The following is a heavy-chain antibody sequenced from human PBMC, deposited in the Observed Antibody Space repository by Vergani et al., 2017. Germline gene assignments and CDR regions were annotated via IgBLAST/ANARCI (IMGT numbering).Heavy chain of an antibody. CDR2: IYSGGST. J-gene: IGHJ6*02. CDR1: GFTVSSNY. Sequence: EVQLVESGGGLVQPGGSLRLSCAASGFTVSSNYMSWVRQAPGKGLEWVSVIYSGGSTYYADSVKGRFTISRDNSKNTLYRQMNSLRAEDTAVYYCAGDYYDSSGFYGMDVWGQGTTVTVSS. V-gene: IGHV3-66*01. CDR3: AGDYYDSSGFYGMDV. D-gene: IGHD3-22*01.